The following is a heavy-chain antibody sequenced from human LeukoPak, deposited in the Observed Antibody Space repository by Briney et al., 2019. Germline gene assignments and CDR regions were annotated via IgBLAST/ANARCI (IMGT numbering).Heavy chain of an antibody. V-gene: IGHV1-46*01. D-gene: IGHD3-3*01. CDR3: AREAVTIFGLVRTQTPKGPHRFDP. Sequence: ASVKVSCKASGYTFTSYYMHWVRQAPGEGLEWMGIINPSGGTTNCAQKFQGRVTMTRDMSTTTVYMHLSSLRSEDTAVYYCAREAVTIFGLVRTQTPKGPHRFDPWGQGTLVTVSS. CDR1: GYTFTSYY. J-gene: IGHJ5*02. CDR2: INPSGGTT.